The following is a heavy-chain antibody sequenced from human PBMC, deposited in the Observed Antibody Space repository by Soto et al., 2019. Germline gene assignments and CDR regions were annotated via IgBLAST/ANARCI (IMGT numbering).Heavy chain of an antibody. D-gene: IGHD1-20*01. CDR2: IGTAGDT. Sequence: GGSLRLSCAASGFTFSSYDMHWVRQATGKGLEWVSAIGTAGDTYYPGSVKGRFTVSRENAKNSLYLQMNSLRAGDTAVYYCARGGSLGDDNWNDPNWFDPWGQGTLVTVSS. V-gene: IGHV3-13*01. CDR3: ARGGSLGDDNWNDPNWFDP. CDR1: GFTFSSYD. J-gene: IGHJ5*02.